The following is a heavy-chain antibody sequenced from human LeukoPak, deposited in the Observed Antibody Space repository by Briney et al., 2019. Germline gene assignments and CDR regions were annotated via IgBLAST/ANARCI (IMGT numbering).Heavy chain of an antibody. J-gene: IGHJ6*03. CDR1: VYTFISYD. D-gene: IGHD3-3*01. V-gene: IGHV1-8*01. Sequence: ASVTVSCKPSVYTFISYDINWVRHATGQGLESMGWMNPNSGNTGYAQKFQGRVTMTRDTSISTAYMEVSSLRSEDTAVYYCARAPSWSGYSSYYYMDVWGKGTTVTVSS. CDR2: MNPNSGNT. CDR3: ARAPSWSGYSSYYYMDV.